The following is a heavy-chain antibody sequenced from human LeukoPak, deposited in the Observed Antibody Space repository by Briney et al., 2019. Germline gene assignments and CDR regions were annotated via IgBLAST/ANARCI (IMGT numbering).Heavy chain of an antibody. Sequence: PSETLSLTCAVYGGSFSGYYWSWIRQPPGKGLEWIGEINHSGSTKYNPSPKSRVTISVDTSKNQFSLKLSSVTAADTAVYYCARNYGSGRYHYYYYMDVWGKGTTVTVSS. D-gene: IGHD3-10*01. CDR3: ARNYGSGRYHYYYYMDV. V-gene: IGHV4-34*01. CDR2: INHSGST. J-gene: IGHJ6*03. CDR1: GGSFSGYY.